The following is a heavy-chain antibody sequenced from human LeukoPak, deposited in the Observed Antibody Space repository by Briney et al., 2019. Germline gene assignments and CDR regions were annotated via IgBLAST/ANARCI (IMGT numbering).Heavy chain of an antibody. CDR3: ARDRYCTNGVCYQYY. J-gene: IGHJ4*02. D-gene: IGHD2-8*01. V-gene: IGHV1-69*05. Sequence: ASVKVSCKASGGTFSSYAISWVRQAPGQGLEWMGRIIPIFGTANYAQKFQGRVTITTDKSTSTAYMELSSLRSEDTAVYYCARDRYCTNGVCYQYYWGQGTLVTVSS. CDR2: IIPIFGTA. CDR1: GGTFSSYA.